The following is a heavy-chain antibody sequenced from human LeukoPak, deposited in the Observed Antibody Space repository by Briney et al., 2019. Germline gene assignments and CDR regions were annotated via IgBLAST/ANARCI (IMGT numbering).Heavy chain of an antibody. Sequence: SETLSLTCTVSGGSISSGGYYWSWIRQHPGKGLEWIGYIYYSGSTYYNPSLKSRVTISVDTSKNQFSLKLSSVTAADTAVYYCARDIVGATATGYYFDYWGQGTLVTVSS. V-gene: IGHV4-31*03. CDR2: IYYSGST. J-gene: IGHJ4*02. CDR1: GGSISSGGYY. D-gene: IGHD1-26*01. CDR3: ARDIVGATATGYYFDY.